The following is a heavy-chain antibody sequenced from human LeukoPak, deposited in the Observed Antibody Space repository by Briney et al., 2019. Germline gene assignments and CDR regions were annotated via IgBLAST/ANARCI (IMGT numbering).Heavy chain of an antibody. D-gene: IGHD3-22*01. Sequence: GGPLRLSCAASGFTFISYALSWVRQAPGKGLEWVSAISGSGGSTYYADSVKGRFTISRDNSKNTLYLQMNSLRAEDTAVYYCAKVGGITMIVVVTDCDYWGQGTLVTVSS. CDR2: ISGSGGST. CDR3: AKVGGITMIVVVTDCDY. J-gene: IGHJ4*02. V-gene: IGHV3-23*01. CDR1: GFTFISYA.